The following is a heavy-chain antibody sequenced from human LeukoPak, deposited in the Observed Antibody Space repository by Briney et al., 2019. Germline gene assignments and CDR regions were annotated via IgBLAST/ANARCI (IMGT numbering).Heavy chain of an antibody. CDR3: ARWGTYASTSNWFDP. J-gene: IGHJ5*02. Sequence: SETLSLTCNVSGDSISRRRHFWAWIRQSPGRGLEWIGYIYNSGSTYYNPALKSRVTISVDTSKNQFSLRLSSVTAADTAVYYCARWGTYASTSNWFDPWGQGTLVTVSS. CDR1: GDSISRRRHF. V-gene: IGHV4-39*07. CDR2: IYNSGST. D-gene: IGHD2-2*01.